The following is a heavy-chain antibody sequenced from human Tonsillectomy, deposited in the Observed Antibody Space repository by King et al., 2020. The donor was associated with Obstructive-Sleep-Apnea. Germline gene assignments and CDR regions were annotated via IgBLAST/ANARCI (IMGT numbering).Heavy chain of an antibody. CDR1: GGSFSGYY. CDR2: INHSGSN. D-gene: IGHD6-13*01. CDR3: AAGGGIAAAVY. Sequence: VQLQQWGAGLSKPSETLSLTCAVYGGSFSGYYWSWIRQPPGKGLEWIGEINHSGSNNYNPSLKSRVTISVDTSKNQFSLKLISVTAADTAVYYCAAGGGIAAAVYWGQGTLVTVSS. V-gene: IGHV4-34*01. J-gene: IGHJ4*02.